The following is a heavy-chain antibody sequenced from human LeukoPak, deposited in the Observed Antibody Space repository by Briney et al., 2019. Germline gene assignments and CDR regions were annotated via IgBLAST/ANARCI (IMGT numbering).Heavy chain of an antibody. V-gene: IGHV3-21*01. J-gene: IGHJ6*03. Sequence: GGSLRLSCAASGFTFSSYSMNWVRQAPGKGLEWVSSISSSSGYIYYADSVKGRFTISRDNAKNSLYLQMNSLRAEDTAVYYCARDRAYYYDSSGYSHYYYMDVWGKGTTVTVSS. CDR3: ARDRAYYYDSSGYSHYYYMDV. CDR2: ISSSSGYI. CDR1: GFTFSSYS. D-gene: IGHD3-22*01.